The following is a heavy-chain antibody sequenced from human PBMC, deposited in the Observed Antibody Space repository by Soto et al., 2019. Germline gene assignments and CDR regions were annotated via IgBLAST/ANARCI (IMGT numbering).Heavy chain of an antibody. CDR1: GFTFSSYT. CDR3: VRTIVGATKGGWFDP. J-gene: IGHJ5*02. CDR2: FSGRDATT. Sequence: PGGSLRLSCTASGFTFSSYTMSWVRQAPGKGLEWVSSFSGRDATTYYADSVNGRFTISRDNSKNTLYLQMNSLRAEDTALYFCVRTIVGATKGGWFDPWGQGALVTVS. V-gene: IGHV3-23*01. D-gene: IGHD1-26*01.